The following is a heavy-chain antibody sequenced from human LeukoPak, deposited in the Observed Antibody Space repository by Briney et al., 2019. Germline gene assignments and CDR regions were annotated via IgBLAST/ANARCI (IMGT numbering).Heavy chain of an antibody. V-gene: IGHV4-4*02. D-gene: IGHD7-27*01. CDR1: GGSISSSNW. CDR2: IYYSGST. J-gene: IGHJ4*02. Sequence: SGTLSLTCAVSGGSISSSNWWSWVRQPPGKGLEWIGYIYYSGSTNYNPSLKSRVTISVDTSKNQFSLKLSSVTAADTAVYYCARSGDFFDYWGQGTLVTVSS. CDR3: ARSGDFFDY.